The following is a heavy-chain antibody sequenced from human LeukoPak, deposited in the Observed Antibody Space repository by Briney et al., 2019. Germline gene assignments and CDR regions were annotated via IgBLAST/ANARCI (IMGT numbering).Heavy chain of an antibody. CDR2: ISNSGSST. V-gene: IGHV3-11*04. J-gene: IGHJ3*02. CDR1: AFTFPDYY. Sequence: SPAFTFPDYYMTRIRQAPRQGLAWVSDISNSGSSTYYADSVKGRFTISRDIAKNSLYLQMNSLRAEDTAVYSCARGRDGYNSGAFDIWGQGTMVTVSS. D-gene: IGHD5-24*01. CDR3: ARGRDGYNSGAFDI.